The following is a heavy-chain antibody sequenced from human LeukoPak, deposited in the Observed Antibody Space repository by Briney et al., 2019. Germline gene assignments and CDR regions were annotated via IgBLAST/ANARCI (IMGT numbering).Heavy chain of an antibody. V-gene: IGHV4-61*02. D-gene: IGHD3-10*01. Sequence: PSETLSLTCTVSGGSISSGSYYWSWIRQPAGKGLEWIGRIYTSGSTNYNPSLKSRVTISVDTSKNQFSLKLSSVTAADTAVYYCARMEYGSGDSNIDYWGQGTLVTVSS. CDR2: IYTSGST. J-gene: IGHJ4*02. CDR1: GGSISSGSYY. CDR3: ARMEYGSGDSNIDY.